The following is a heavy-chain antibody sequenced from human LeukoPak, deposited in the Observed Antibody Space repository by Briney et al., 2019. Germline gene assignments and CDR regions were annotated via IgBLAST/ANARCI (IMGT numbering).Heavy chain of an antibody. D-gene: IGHD6-19*01. J-gene: IGHJ4*02. Sequence: GGSLRLSCAASGSTFSSYAMHWVRQAPGKGLEWVAVISYDGSNKYYADSVKGRFTISRDNSKNTLYLQMNRLRAEDTAVYYCASDRRAVAGTDPSDYWGQGTLVTVSS. CDR3: ASDRRAVAGTDPSDY. V-gene: IGHV3-30*04. CDR1: GSTFSSYA. CDR2: ISYDGSNK.